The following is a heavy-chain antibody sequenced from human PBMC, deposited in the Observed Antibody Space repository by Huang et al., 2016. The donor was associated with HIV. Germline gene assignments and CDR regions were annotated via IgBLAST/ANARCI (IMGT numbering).Heavy chain of an antibody. CDR3: ARDPRPTVTASGGYFQH. D-gene: IGHD4-17*01. CDR1: GYNFTDYY. J-gene: IGHJ1*01. Sequence: VQLVQSGAEVKKPGASVKVSCTASGYNFTDYYMHWVRRAPGQGLEWMGIINPSGGDTSYAQKFQGRVTMTRDTSTRTFYMDLSSLRSEDTAVYYCARDPRPTVTASGGYFQHWGQGALVTVSS. V-gene: IGHV1-46*01. CDR2: INPSGGDT.